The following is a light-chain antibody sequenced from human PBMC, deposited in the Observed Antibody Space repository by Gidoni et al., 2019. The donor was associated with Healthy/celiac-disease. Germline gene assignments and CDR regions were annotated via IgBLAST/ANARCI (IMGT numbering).Light chain of an antibody. V-gene: IGLV1-47*01. CDR3: AAWEDSLSGGV. CDR1: SSNIGSNY. J-gene: IGLJ2*01. CDR2: RNN. Sequence: QSVLTQPPAASGTPGQRVTISCSGSSSNIGSNYVYWYQQLPGTAPKLLIYRNNQRPSGVPDRFSGKAGTSASRAISGLRSEDEADYYCAAWEDSLSGGVFGGGTKLTVL.